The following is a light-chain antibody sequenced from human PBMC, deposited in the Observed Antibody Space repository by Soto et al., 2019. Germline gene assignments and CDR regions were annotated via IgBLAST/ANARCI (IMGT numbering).Light chain of an antibody. CDR2: AAS. J-gene: IGKJ5*01. CDR1: QVISTS. V-gene: IGKV1-9*01. CDR3: QQLFDSPIT. Sequence: DIQLTQSPSFLSPSIGESVTITCRASQVISTSLAWSQVKPGKAPKLLIYAASTLESGVPSRFSATVSGTEFSLTITSLQPEDFATYYCQQLFDSPITVGQGTRLEIK.